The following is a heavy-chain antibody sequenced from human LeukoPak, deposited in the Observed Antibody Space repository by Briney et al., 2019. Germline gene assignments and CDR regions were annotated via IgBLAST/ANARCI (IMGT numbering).Heavy chain of an antibody. Sequence: PGGSLRLSCAASGLTFSSYAMSWVRQAPGKGLEWVSAISGSGGSTYYADSVKGRFTISRDNSKNTLYLQMNSLRAEDTAVYYCAKIGTIVVVPAAHNWFDPWGQGTLVTVSS. CDR1: GLTFSSYA. J-gene: IGHJ5*02. CDR2: ISGSGGST. D-gene: IGHD2-2*01. V-gene: IGHV3-23*01. CDR3: AKIGTIVVVPAAHNWFDP.